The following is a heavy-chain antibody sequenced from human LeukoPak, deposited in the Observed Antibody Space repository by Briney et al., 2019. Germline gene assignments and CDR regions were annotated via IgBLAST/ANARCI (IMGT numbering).Heavy chain of an antibody. CDR2: ISYDGGNK. D-gene: IGHD1-26*01. CDR1: GFTFGSYA. Sequence: GGSLRLSCAASGFTFGSYAMHWVRQAPGKGLEWVAVISYDGGNKYYADSVKGRFTISRDNSKNTLYLQMNSLRAEDTAVYYCASTDRAPGSYSVFDYWGQGTLVTVSS. J-gene: IGHJ4*02. CDR3: ASTDRAPGSYSVFDY. V-gene: IGHV3-30-3*01.